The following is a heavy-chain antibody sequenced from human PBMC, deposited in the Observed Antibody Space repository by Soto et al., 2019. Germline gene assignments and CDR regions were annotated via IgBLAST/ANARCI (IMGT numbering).Heavy chain of an antibody. J-gene: IGHJ4*02. CDR1: GYTFTSYA. CDR2: INAGNGNT. D-gene: IGHD5-18*01. V-gene: IGHV1-3*01. CDR3: ASSPPDDFGFYGYVY. Sequence: ASVKVSCKASGYTFTSYAMHWVRQAPGQRLEWMGWINAGNGNTKYSQKFQGRVTITRDTSASTAYMELSSLRSEDTAVYYCASSPPDDFGFYGYVYWGQGTLVTVSS.